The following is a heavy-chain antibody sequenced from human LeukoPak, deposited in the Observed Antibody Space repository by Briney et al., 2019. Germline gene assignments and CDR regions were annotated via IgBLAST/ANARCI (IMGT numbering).Heavy chain of an antibody. D-gene: IGHD3-16*01. V-gene: IGHV1-8*01. CDR2: MNPNSGNT. Sequence: GASVKVSCKASGYTFTSYDTNWVRQATGQGLEWMGWMNPNSGNTGYAQKFQGRVTMTRNTSISTAYMELSSLRSEDTAVYYCARGPSYVVTFGGVINWFDPWGQGTLVTVSS. CDR1: GYTFTSYD. CDR3: ARGPSYVVTFGGVINWFDP. J-gene: IGHJ5*02.